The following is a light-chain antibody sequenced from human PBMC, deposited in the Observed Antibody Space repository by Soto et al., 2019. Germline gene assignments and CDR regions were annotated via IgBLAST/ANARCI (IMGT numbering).Light chain of an antibody. CDR2: GAS. CDR3: QQYGSSPLFT. V-gene: IGKV3-20*01. Sequence: EIVLTQSPGTLSLSPGERATLSCRASQSVSSSYLAWYQQKPGQAPRLLIYGASSRATGITDRFSGSGSGTDFTLTISRLKPEDFAVYYCQQYGSSPLFTFCPGTKVDIK. J-gene: IGKJ3*01. CDR1: QSVSSSY.